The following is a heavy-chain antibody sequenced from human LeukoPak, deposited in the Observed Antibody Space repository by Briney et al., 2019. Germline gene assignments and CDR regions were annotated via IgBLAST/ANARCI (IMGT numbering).Heavy chain of an antibody. CDR3: ARDSEATIFGVVTSFDY. CDR2: IYSGGST. CDR1: GFTVSSNY. D-gene: IGHD3-3*01. V-gene: IGHV3-53*01. Sequence: GGSLRLSCAASGFTVSSNYMSWVRQAPGRGLEWVSVIYSGGSTYYADSVKGRFTISRDNSKNTLYLQMKSLRAEDTAVYYCARDSEATIFGVVTSFDYWGQGTLVTVSS. J-gene: IGHJ4*02.